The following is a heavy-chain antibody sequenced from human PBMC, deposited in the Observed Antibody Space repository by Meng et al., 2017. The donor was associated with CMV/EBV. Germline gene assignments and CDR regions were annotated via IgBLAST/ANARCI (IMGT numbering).Heavy chain of an antibody. J-gene: IGHJ6*02. CDR3: ARSDDYSNSDPYCYYGMDV. D-gene: IGHD4-11*01. CDR2: ISSSSSYI. CDR1: GFTFSSYS. V-gene: IGHV3-21*01. Sequence: GGSLRLSCAASGFTFSSYSMNWVRQAPGKGLEWVSSISSSSSYIYYADSVKGRFTISRDNAKNSLYLQMNSLRAEDTAVYYCARSDDYSNSDPYCYYGMDVWGQGTTVTVSS.